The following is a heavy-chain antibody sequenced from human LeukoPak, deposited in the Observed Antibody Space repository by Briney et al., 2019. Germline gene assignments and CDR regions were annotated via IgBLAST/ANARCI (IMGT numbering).Heavy chain of an antibody. CDR3: ARHSGNWFETFEY. Sequence: PSETLSLTCSVSGGSITSSNYFWGWVRQPPGKGLEWVGSISDSGSPYYNPSLKSRITISADTPKNQFSLRLSSLTAADTAIYYCARHSGNWFETFEYWGQGTLVTVPS. J-gene: IGHJ4*02. D-gene: IGHD1-1*01. V-gene: IGHV4-39*01. CDR2: ISDSGSP. CDR1: GGSITSSNYF.